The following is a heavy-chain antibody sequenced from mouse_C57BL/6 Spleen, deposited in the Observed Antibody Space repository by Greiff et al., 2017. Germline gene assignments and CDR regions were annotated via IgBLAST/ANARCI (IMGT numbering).Heavy chain of an antibody. D-gene: IGHD1-1*01. CDR1: GYTFTDYN. CDR2: INPNNGGT. V-gene: IGHV1-22*01. Sequence: EVKLEESGPELVKPGASVKMSCKASGYTFTDYNMHWVKQSHGKSLEWIGYINPNNGGTSSNQKFKGKATLTVNKSSSTAYMELRSLTSEDSAVYYCARDGELLRVSYAMDYWGQGTSVTVSS. J-gene: IGHJ4*01. CDR3: ARDGELLRVSYAMDY.